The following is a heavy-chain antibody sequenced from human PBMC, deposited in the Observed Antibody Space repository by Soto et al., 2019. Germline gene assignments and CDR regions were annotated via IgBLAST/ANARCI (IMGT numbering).Heavy chain of an antibody. J-gene: IGHJ4*02. V-gene: IGHV4-34*01. CDR3: ARRDSSGYGY. CDR1: GGSFSGYY. CDR2: INHSGST. D-gene: IGHD3-22*01. Sequence: QVQLQQWGAGLLKPSETLSLTCAVYGGSFSGYYWSWIRQPPGKGLEWIGEINHSGSTNYNPSLNIRVTISVDTSKDQFSLKLSSVTAADTAVYYCARRDSSGYGYWGQGTLVTVSS.